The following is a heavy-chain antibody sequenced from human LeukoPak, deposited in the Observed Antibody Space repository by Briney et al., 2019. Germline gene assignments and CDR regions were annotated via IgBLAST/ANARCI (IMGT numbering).Heavy chain of an antibody. CDR1: GGSFSGYY. Sequence: SETLSLTCAVYGGSFSGYYWSWIRQPPGKGLEWIWEINHSGSTNYNPSLKSRVTISVDTSKNQFSLKLSSVTAADTAVYYCARSSGSWDTAMVLDYFDYWGQGTLVTVSS. CDR3: ARSSGSWDTAMVLDYFDY. J-gene: IGHJ4*02. D-gene: IGHD5-18*01. CDR2: INHSGST. V-gene: IGHV4-34*01.